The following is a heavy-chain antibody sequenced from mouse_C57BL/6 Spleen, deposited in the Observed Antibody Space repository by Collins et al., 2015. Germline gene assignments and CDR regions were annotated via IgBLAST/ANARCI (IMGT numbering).Heavy chain of an antibody. CDR2: IYPGSGST. D-gene: IGHD1-1*01. J-gene: IGHJ4*01. CDR3: ARSGYGKAMDY. CDR1: GYTFTSYW. V-gene: IGHV1-55*01. Sequence: QVQLQQPGAELVKPGASVKMSCKASGYTFTSYWIAWVKQRPGQGLEWIGDIYPGSGSTNYNEKFKSKATLTVDTSSSTAYMQLSSLTSEDSAVYYCARSGYGKAMDYWGQGTSVTVSS.